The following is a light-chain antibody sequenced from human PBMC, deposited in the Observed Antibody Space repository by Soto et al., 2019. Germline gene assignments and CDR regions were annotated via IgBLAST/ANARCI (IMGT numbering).Light chain of an antibody. CDR3: QQRSNWPRPVT. CDR2: GAS. J-gene: IGKJ5*01. CDR1: QSVSSSY. Sequence: VLTQSPATLSLSPGERATLSCRASQSVSSSYLAWYQQKPGQAPRLLIYGASNRATGIPARFSGSGSGTDFTRTISSLEPEAFAVYYCQQRSNWPRPVTFGQGTRLEIK. V-gene: IGKV3-11*01.